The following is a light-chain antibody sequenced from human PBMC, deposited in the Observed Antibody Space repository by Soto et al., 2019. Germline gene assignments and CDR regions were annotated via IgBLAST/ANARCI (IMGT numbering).Light chain of an antibody. J-gene: IGLJ2*01. V-gene: IGLV1-51*01. CDR3: ATWDRSLSVGV. Sequence: QSVLTQPPSVSGAPGQKVTISCSGSGSNIGNNYVFWYQQLPGTAPKLLIYDNDKRPSGIPDRFSGSKSGTSATLGITGLQTGDEADYYCATWDRSLSVGVFGGGTKVTVL. CDR1: GSNIGNNY. CDR2: DND.